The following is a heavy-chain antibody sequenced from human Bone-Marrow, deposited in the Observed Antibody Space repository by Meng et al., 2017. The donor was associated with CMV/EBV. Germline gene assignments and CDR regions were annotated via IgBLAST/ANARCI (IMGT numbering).Heavy chain of an antibody. CDR3: ARGFRDDFWSGRSAQGKRAGDSFDP. V-gene: IGHV3-21*01. CDR2: LSSSSSYI. D-gene: IGHD3-3*01. J-gene: IGHJ5*02. Sequence: GGSLRLSCAASGFTFSSYSMNWVRQAPGKGLEWVSSLSSSSSYIYYADSVKGRFTISRDNAKNSLYLQMNSLRAEDTAVYYCARGFRDDFWSGRSAQGKRAGDSFDPWGQGTLVTVSS. CDR1: GFTFSSYS.